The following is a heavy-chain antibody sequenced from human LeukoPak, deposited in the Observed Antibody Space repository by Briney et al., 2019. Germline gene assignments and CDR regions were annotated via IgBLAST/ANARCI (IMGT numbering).Heavy chain of an antibody. CDR2: IKEDGSER. CDR1: GFTFSSYG. J-gene: IGHJ4*02. Sequence: GGSLRLSCAASGFTFSSYGMHWVRQAPGKGPEWVANIKEDGSERYYVGSVRGRFTISRDNAKNSLHLQMNSLRAEDTAVYYCTRNEHWGQGTLVTVSS. CDR3: TRNEH. V-gene: IGHV3-7*01.